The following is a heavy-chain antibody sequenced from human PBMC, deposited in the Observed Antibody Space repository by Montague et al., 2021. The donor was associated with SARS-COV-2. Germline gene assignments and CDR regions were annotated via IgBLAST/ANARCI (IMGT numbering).Heavy chain of an antibody. CDR1: GVSVTDYY. J-gene: IGHJ4*02. D-gene: IGHD3-9*01. V-gene: IGHV4-59*08. CDR2: VLYNKDT. Sequence: SETLSLTCTVSGVSVTDYYWSWIRQPPGKGLEWVGDVLYNKDTNFNPSLKSRVAISVDTSKNQFPLRLTSVTAADTAFYYCVRHPRDVGLNGPPDFWGQGTLVTVSS. CDR3: VRHPRDVGLNGPPDF.